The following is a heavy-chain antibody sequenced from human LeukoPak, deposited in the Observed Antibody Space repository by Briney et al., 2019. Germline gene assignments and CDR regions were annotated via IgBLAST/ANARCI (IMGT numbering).Heavy chain of an antibody. CDR2: ISYDGSNK. Sequence: GRPLRLSCAASGFTFSSYAMHWVRQAPGKGLEWVAVISYDGSNKYYADSVKGRFTISRDNSKNTLYLQMNSLRAEDTAVYYCAKGEGGQPDYYYGMDVWGQGTTVTVSS. CDR1: GFTFSSYA. D-gene: IGHD1-14*01. J-gene: IGHJ6*02. CDR3: AKGEGGQPDYYYGMDV. V-gene: IGHV3-30-3*01.